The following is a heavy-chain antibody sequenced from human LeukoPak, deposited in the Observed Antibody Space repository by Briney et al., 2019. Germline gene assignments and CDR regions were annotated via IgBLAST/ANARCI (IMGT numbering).Heavy chain of an antibody. CDR3: ARGGLQLRSRDLGSYFDY. CDR1: GGSFSGYH. D-gene: IGHD3-3*01. CDR2: INYSGST. V-gene: IGHV4-34*01. J-gene: IGHJ4*02. Sequence: SETLSLTCSIYGGSFSGYHWSWIRQSPGKGLEWIGEINYSGSTDCNPSLKSLFTISVDTSKNQFSLNLVSVTAADTAVYYCARGGLQLRSRDLGSYFDYWGQGTLVTVSS.